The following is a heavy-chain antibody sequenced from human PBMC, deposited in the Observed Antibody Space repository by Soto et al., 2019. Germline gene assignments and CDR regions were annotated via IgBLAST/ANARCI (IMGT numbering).Heavy chain of an antibody. CDR3: ARDKTLDGMDV. V-gene: IGHV1-8*01. CDR1: GYTFTSYD. Sequence: QVQLVQSGAEVKKPGASVKVSCQASGYTFTSYDINWVRQATGQGLEWMGWMNPNSGNTGYAQKFQGRVTMTRNTSINTVYMELSRLRSEDTAVYYCARDKTLDGMDVWGQGTRFTVSS. CDR2: MNPNSGNT. J-gene: IGHJ6*02.